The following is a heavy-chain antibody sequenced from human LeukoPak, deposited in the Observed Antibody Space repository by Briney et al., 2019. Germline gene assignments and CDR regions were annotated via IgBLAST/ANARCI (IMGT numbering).Heavy chain of an antibody. Sequence: SETLSLTCTVSGGSISSGSYYWSWIRQPAGKGLEWIGRIYTSGSTNYNPSLKSRVTISIDTSKNQFSLKLSSVTAADTAEYYCASSSGVVPAAIAAWGQGALVTVSS. CDR2: IYTSGST. D-gene: IGHD2-2*02. V-gene: IGHV4-61*02. CDR1: GGSISSGSYY. CDR3: ASSSGVVPAAIAA. J-gene: IGHJ4*02.